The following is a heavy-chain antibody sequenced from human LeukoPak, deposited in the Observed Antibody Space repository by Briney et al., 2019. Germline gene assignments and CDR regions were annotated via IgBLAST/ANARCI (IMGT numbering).Heavy chain of an antibody. D-gene: IGHD1-26*01. Sequence: PSETLSLTFTVSGGSISSYYWSWIRQPAGKGLEWIGRIYASGSTNYNPSLKSRVTMSVDTSKSQFSLKLISVTAADTAVYYCARDPRGIVGANHNWFDPWGQGTLVTVSS. CDR2: IYASGST. J-gene: IGHJ5*02. V-gene: IGHV4-4*07. CDR3: ARDPRGIVGANHNWFDP. CDR1: GGSISSYY.